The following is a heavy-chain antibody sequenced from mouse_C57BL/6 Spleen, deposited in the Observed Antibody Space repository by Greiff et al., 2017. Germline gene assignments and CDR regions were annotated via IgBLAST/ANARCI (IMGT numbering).Heavy chain of an antibody. CDR2: ISYDGSN. V-gene: IGHV3-6*01. CDR1: GYSITSGYY. Sequence: DVQLQESGPGLVKPSQSLSLTCSVTGYSITSGYYWNWIRQFPGNKLEWMGYISYDGSNNYNPSLKNRISITRDTSKNQFFLKLNSVTTEDTATYYCARFYYSKAMDYWGQGTSVTVSS. J-gene: IGHJ4*01. CDR3: ARFYYSKAMDY. D-gene: IGHD2-5*01.